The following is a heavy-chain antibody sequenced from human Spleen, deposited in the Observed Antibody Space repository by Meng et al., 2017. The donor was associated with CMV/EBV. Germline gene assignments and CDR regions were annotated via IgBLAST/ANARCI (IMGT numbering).Heavy chain of an antibody. J-gene: IGHJ4*02. D-gene: IGHD2-15*01. CDR3: ARVARTPTNSYVFDS. Sequence: GGSLRLSCGVYGGSFSGYAWSWIRQSPGKGLEWVSGINWNADKTGYADSVKGRFSIFRENAKNSLYLQMNSLRVEDTALYYCARVARTPTNSYVFDSWGQGALVTVSS. V-gene: IGHV3-20*04. CDR2: INWNADKT. CDR1: GGSFSGYA.